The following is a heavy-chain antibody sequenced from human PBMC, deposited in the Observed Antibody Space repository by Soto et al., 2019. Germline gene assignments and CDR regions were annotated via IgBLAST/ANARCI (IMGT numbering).Heavy chain of an antibody. Sequence: GESLKISCKGSGYSFTSYWISWVRQMPGKGMEWMGRIDPSDSYTNYSPSFQAPVTISADKPISTAYLQCSSLKASDTAMYYCARLGYCSSTSCYKGVYFDYWGQGTLVSVSS. CDR3: ARLGYCSSTSCYKGVYFDY. V-gene: IGHV5-10-1*01. J-gene: IGHJ4*02. CDR2: IDPSDSYT. D-gene: IGHD2-2*02. CDR1: GYSFTSYW.